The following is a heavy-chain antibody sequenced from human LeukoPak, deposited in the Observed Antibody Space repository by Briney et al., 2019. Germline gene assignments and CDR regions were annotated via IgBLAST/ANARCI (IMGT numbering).Heavy chain of an antibody. V-gene: IGHV3-30*19. Sequence: XRXSCXASGFTFSSYDIHWVRQAPGKGLEWVAVIWYDGTNKYYADSVKGRFTISRGNSKNTLYLQMNSLRAEDTAVYYCARVVVIAASDYFDYWGQGTLVTVSS. CDR1: GFTFSSYD. D-gene: IGHD6-6*01. CDR2: IWYDGTNK. CDR3: ARVVVIAASDYFDY. J-gene: IGHJ4*02.